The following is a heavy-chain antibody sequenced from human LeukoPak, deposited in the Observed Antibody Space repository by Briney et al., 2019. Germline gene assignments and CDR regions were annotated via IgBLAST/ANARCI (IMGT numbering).Heavy chain of an antibody. V-gene: IGHV3-21*01. D-gene: IGHD3-3*01. CDR1: GFTFSSYS. Sequence: GGSLRLSCAASGFTFSSYSMNWVRQAPGKGLEWVSSISSSSYIYYADSVKGQFTISRDNAKNSLYLQMNSLRAEDTAVYYCARGQGGRMRFLAASTYYFDYWGQGTLVTVSS. CDR3: ARGQGGRMRFLAASTYYFDY. CDR2: ISSSSYI. J-gene: IGHJ4*02.